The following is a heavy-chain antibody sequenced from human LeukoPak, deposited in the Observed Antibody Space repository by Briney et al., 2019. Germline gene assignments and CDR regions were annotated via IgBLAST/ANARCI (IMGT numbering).Heavy chain of an antibody. CDR1: GFTFSSYG. V-gene: IGHV3-23*01. J-gene: IGHJ4*02. D-gene: IGHD3-16*01. CDR3: AKAWGGTFDY. CDR2: ISGSGGST. Sequence: PGRSLRLSCVASGFTFSSYGMHWVRQAPGKGLEWVSAISGSGGSTYYADSVKGRFTISRDNSKNTLYLQMNSLRAEDTAVYYCAKAWGGTFDYWGQGTLVTVSS.